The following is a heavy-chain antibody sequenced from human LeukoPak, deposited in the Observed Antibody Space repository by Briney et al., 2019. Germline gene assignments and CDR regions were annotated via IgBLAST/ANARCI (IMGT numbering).Heavy chain of an antibody. J-gene: IGHJ4*02. CDR1: GGSISSYY. V-gene: IGHV4-59*08. CDR3: ARREYSSSHRPFDY. CDR2: IYYSGST. Sequence: MPSETLSLTCTVSGGSISSYYWSWIRQPPGKGPEWIGYIYYSGSTNYNPSLKSRVTISVDTSKNQFSLKLSSVTAADTAVYYCARREYSSSHRPFDYWGQGTLVTVSS. D-gene: IGHD6-6*01.